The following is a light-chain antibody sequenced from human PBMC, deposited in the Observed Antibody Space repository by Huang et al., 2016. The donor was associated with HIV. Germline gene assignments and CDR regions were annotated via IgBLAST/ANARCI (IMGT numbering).Light chain of an antibody. CDR3: QQRDNWHWP. CDR2: DTS. CDR1: QSVSSY. V-gene: IGKV3-11*01. J-gene: IGKJ1*01. Sequence: EIVLTQSPATLSLSPGERATLSCRASQSVSSYLAWYQQKPGQAPRRVIYDTSNRAAGIPARFSGSGSGTDFTLTISSLEPEDFVVYYCQQRDNWHWPFGQGTKVEIK.